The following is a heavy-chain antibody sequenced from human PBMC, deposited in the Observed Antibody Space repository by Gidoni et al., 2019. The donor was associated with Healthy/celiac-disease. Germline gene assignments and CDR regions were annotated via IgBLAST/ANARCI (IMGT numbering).Heavy chain of an antibody. J-gene: IGHJ6*02. D-gene: IGHD3-22*01. Sequence: QVQLVESGGGVVQPGRCLRLSCAASGFTFSSYGMHWVRQAPGKGLEWVAVIWYDGSNKYYADSVKGRFTISRDNSKNTLYLQMNSLRAEDTAVYYCARDSSGYYYPLDGMDVWGQGTTVTVSS. CDR2: IWYDGSNK. CDR1: GFTFSSYG. CDR3: ARDSSGYYYPLDGMDV. V-gene: IGHV3-33*01.